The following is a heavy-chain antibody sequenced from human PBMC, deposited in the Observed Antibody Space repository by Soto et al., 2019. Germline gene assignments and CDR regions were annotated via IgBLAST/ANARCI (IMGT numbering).Heavy chain of an antibody. CDR2: ISAYNGNT. V-gene: IGHV1-18*01. CDR3: ARDRGAYGMDV. CDR1: GYTFTSYC. Sequence: QVQLVQSGAEVKKPGASVKVSCKASGYTFTSYCISWVRQAPGQGLEWMGWISAYNGNTNYAQKLQGRVTMTTDTSTSTASRELRSLRSDDTAVYYCARDRGAYGMDVWGQGTTVTVSS. J-gene: IGHJ6*02.